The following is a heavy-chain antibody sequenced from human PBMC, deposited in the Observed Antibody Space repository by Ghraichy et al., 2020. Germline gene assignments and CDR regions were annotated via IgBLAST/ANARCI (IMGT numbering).Heavy chain of an antibody. CDR3: AKDRSGRRGSRAAAAVSWFDP. J-gene: IGHJ5*02. V-gene: IGHV3-23*01. CDR1: GFTFSSYA. Sequence: GGSLRLSCAASGFTFSSYAMSWVRQAPGKGLEWVSAISGSGGSTYYADSVKGRFTISRDNSKNTLYLQMNSLRAEDTAVYYCAKDRSGRRGSRAAAAVSWFDPWGQGTLVTVSS. D-gene: IGHD6-13*01. CDR2: ISGSGGST.